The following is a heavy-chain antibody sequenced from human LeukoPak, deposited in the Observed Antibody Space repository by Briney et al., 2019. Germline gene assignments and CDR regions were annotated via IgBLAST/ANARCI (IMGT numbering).Heavy chain of an antibody. Sequence: PSETLSLTCTVSGGSISXXXXXXGWIRQPXXXXXXXXXKIFHTGSXXYNXXLXXXXTISIDTSKNQFFLKLTSVTAADTAVYSCARRPSTTLYQFYFDQWGQGTLVTVSS. CDR2: IFHTGSX. CDR3: ARRPSTTLYQFYFDQ. CDR1: GGSISXXXXX. V-gene: IGHV4-39*01. J-gene: IGHJ4*02. D-gene: IGHD2-2*02.